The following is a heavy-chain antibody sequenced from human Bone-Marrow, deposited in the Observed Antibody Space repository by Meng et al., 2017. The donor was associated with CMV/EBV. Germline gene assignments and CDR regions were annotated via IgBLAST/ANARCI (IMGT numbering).Heavy chain of an antibody. J-gene: IGHJ4*02. CDR3: ARSSSIGVSTRWFDY. D-gene: IGHD1-26*01. CDR1: GFTFSSYE. CDR2: ISSSGSTI. V-gene: IGHV3-48*03. Sequence: GGSLRLSCAASGFTFSSYEMNWVRQAPGKGLEWVSFISSSGSTIYYADSVKGRFTISRDNAKNSQYLQMNSLRAEDTAVYYCARSSSIGVSTRWFDYWGQGTLVTFYS.